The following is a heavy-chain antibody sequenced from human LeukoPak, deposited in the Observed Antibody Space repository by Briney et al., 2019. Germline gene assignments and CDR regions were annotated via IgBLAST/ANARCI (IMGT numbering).Heavy chain of an antibody. V-gene: IGHV1-69*04. D-gene: IGHD3-3*01. CDR1: GGTFSSYA. Sequence: ASVKVSCKASGGTFSSYAISWVRQAPGQGLEWMGRIIPILGIANYAQKFQGRVTITADKSTSTAYMELSSMRSEDTGVLYCAKNFNWDWLRTGWGQGTLVTVSS. J-gene: IGHJ4*02. CDR2: IIPILGIA. CDR3: AKNFNWDWLRTG.